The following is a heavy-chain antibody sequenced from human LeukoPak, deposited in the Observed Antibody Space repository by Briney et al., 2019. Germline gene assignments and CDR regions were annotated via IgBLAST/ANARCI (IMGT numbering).Heavy chain of an antibody. V-gene: IGHV4-59*08. CDR1: GGSISRHY. D-gene: IGHD5-12*01. CDR2: IYYNGST. CDR3: TRRRRGYESLWPFDR. Sequence: PSETLSLTCTVWGGSISRHYWSWMRHPPGKGLEGIGYIYYNGSTIYKPSLRGRVTISLDPAKNQFSLKLTSITAADMAVYYCTRRRRGYESLWPFDRWGQGKMVTVSS. J-gene: IGHJ3*01.